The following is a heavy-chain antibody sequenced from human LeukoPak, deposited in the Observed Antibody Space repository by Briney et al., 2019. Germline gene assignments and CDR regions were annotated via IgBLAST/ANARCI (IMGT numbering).Heavy chain of an antibody. V-gene: IGHV1-2*06. J-gene: IGHJ4*02. CDR1: GYTFTGYY. CDR2: INPNSGGT. D-gene: IGHD3-22*01. Sequence: GASVKVSCKASGYTFTGYYMHWVRQAPGQGLEWMGRINPNSGGTNYAQKFQGRVTMTRDPSISTAYMELSRLRSDDTAVYYCATDAYYYDSSGYSTSVHYFDYWGQGTLVTVSS. CDR3: ATDAYYYDSSGYSTSVHYFDY.